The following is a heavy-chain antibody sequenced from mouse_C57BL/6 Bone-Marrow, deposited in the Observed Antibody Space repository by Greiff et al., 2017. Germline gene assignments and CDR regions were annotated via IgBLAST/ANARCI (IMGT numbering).Heavy chain of an antibody. CDR1: GFTFSSYG. Sequence: EVKVVESGGDLVKPGGSLKLSCAASGFTFSSYGMSWVRQTPDKRLEWVATISSGGSYTYYPDSVKGRFTISRDNAKNTLYLQMSSLKSEDTAMYYCAREGYYGAYWGQGTLVTVSA. V-gene: IGHV5-6*01. CDR2: ISSGGSYT. J-gene: IGHJ3*01. D-gene: IGHD1-1*01. CDR3: AREGYYGAY.